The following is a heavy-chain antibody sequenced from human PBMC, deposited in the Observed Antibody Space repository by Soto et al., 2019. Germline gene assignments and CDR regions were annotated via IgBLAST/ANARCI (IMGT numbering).Heavy chain of an antibody. CDR1: GASISTSSYY. J-gene: IGHJ5*02. V-gene: IGHV4-39*01. CDR3: ARRRYSIGWSTNWFDP. CDR2: ISYSGST. Sequence: SETLSLTCTVSGASISTSSYYWGWIRQPPGKGLEWIGSISYSGSTYYNPSLKSRVTMSVDTSKNQFSLKLTSVTAAGTAVYYCARRRYSIGWSTNWFDPWGQGTLVTVSS. D-gene: IGHD6-19*01.